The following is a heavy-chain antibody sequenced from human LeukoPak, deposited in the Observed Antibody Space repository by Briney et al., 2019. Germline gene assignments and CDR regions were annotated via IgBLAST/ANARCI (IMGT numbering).Heavy chain of an antibody. Sequence: GGSLRLSCAASGFAVSSNYMSWVRQAPGKGLEWVSVIYSGGSTYYADSVKGRFTISRDNSKNTLHLQMNSLRAEDTAVYYCARARLSRELWLPDAFDIWGQGTMVTVSS. CDR1: GFAVSSNY. V-gene: IGHV3-53*01. CDR2: IYSGGST. J-gene: IGHJ3*02. CDR3: ARARLSRELWLPDAFDI. D-gene: IGHD5-18*01.